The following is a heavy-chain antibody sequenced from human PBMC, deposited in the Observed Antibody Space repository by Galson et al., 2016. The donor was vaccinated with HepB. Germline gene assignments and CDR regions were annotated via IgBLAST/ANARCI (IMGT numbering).Heavy chain of an antibody. CDR3: AREKRERWLQTQTLYGMDV. D-gene: IGHD5-24*01. Sequence: SLRLSCAASGFTVSSEYMTWVRQAPGKGLEWASVIYRGGDTYYADSVKGRFTISRDNAKNTVYLQKNSLGDEYTAVYYCAREKRERWLQTQTLYGMDVWGQGTSVIVSS. CDR2: IYRGGDT. J-gene: IGHJ6*02. CDR1: GFTVSSEY. V-gene: IGHV3-53*01.